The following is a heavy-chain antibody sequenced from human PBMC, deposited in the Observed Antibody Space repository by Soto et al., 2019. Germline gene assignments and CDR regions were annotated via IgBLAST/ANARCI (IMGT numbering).Heavy chain of an antibody. Sequence: PGGSLRLSCAASGFTFSNAWMNWVRQAPGKGLEWVGRIKSKTDGGTTDYAAPVKGRFTISRDDSKNTLYLQMNSLRAEDTAVYYCAKEFVGIWFGELPHNWFDPWGQGTLVTVSS. J-gene: IGHJ5*02. CDR2: IKSKTDGGTT. D-gene: IGHD3-10*01. CDR3: AKEFVGIWFGELPHNWFDP. V-gene: IGHV3-15*07. CDR1: GFTFSNAW.